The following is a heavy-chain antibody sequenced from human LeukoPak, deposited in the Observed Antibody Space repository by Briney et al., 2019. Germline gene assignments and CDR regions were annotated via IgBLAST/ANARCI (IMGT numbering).Heavy chain of an antibody. Sequence: PSQTLSLTCAVSGGSISSGGYSWSWIRQPPGKGLEWIGYIYHSGSTYYNPSLKSRVTISVDKSKNQFSLKLTSVTAADTAVYYCARNGYYCHDYWGQGTLVTVSS. CDR2: IYHSGST. CDR1: GGSISSGGYS. CDR3: ARNGYYCHDY. J-gene: IGHJ4*02. D-gene: IGHD3-3*01. V-gene: IGHV4-30-2*01.